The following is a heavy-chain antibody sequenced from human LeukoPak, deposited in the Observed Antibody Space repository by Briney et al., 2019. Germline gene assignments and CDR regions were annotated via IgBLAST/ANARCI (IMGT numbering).Heavy chain of an antibody. CDR1: GFTFRNYA. Sequence: PGGSLRLSCAASGFTFRNYAMTWVRQAPGKGLEYVSAISSNGGSTYYADSVKGRFTISRDNSKNTLYLQMSSLRAEDTAVYYCARGEYYDFWSGYSPSGYWGQGTLVTVSS. J-gene: IGHJ4*02. D-gene: IGHD3-3*01. CDR2: ISSNGGST. CDR3: ARGEYYDFWSGYSPSGY. V-gene: IGHV3-64D*09.